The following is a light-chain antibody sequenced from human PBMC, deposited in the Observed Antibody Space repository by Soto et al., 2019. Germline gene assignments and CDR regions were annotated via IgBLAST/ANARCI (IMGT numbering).Light chain of an antibody. J-gene: IGKJ3*01. CDR1: QSASSY. CDR2: DAS. Sequence: EIVLTQSPATLSLSPGERATLSCKASQSASSYLAWYQQKPGRAPRLLLYDASSRATGIPARFSGSGSGTDFTLTISSLEPEDFAVYYCQQRSNWPPFTFGPGTKVDIK. CDR3: QQRSNWPPFT. V-gene: IGKV3-11*01.